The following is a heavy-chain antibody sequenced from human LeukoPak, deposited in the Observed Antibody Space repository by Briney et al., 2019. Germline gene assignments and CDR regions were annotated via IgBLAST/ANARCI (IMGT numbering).Heavy chain of an antibody. CDR1: GFTFSSYS. D-gene: IGHD3-3*01. J-gene: IGHJ6*03. Sequence: KPGGSLRLSCAASGFTFSSYSMNWVRQAPGKGLEWVSSISSSSYIYYADSVKGRFTISRDNAKNSLYPQMNSLRAEDTAVYYCASLEDYYYYMDVWGKGTTVTVSS. CDR3: ASLEDYYYYMDV. V-gene: IGHV3-21*01. CDR2: ISSSSYI.